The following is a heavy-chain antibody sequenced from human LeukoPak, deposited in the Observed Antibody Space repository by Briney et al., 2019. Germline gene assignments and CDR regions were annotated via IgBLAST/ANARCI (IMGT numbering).Heavy chain of an antibody. CDR1: GFTFSSYS. J-gene: IGHJ6*03. V-gene: IGHV3-21*01. D-gene: IGHD1-20*01. CDR3: ARAYNWGHYYYPYYMDV. CDR2: ISSSSSYI. Sequence: GGSLRLSCAASGFTFSSYSMNWVRQAPGKGLEWVSSISSSSSYIYYADSVKGRFTISRDNAKNSLYLQMNSLRAEDTAVYYCARAYNWGHYYYPYYMDVWGKGTTVTVSS.